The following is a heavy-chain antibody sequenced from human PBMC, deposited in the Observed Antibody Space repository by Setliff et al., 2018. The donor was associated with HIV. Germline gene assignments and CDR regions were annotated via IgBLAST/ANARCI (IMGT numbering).Heavy chain of an antibody. D-gene: IGHD6-19*01. CDR2: IYPDDSDT. J-gene: IGHJ3*02. CDR1: GYTFTSYW. Sequence: PGESLKISCQTSGYTFTSYWIAWVRQMPGKGLECIGVIYPDDSDTKYSPSFQGHVTISADKSTNTAFLQWSSLKASDSAMYYCSRGIAVAGHDFANTPGDIWGQGTMVTVSS. V-gene: IGHV5-51*01. CDR3: SRGIAVAGHDFANTPGDI.